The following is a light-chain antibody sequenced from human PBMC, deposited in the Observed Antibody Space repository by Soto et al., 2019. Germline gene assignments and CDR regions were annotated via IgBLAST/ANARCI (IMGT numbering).Light chain of an antibody. J-gene: IGKJ1*01. CDR2: EAS. CDR1: QSIRNY. CDR3: QQYYSYTRT. Sequence: DIQITQSPSSLSASVGDRVTITCRASQSIRNYLNWFQQEPGKAPKLRIYEASSLQSGDPSRFSGSGSGTDFTLTISCLQSEDFATYYCQQYYSYTRTFGQGTKVDIK. V-gene: IGKV1-39*01.